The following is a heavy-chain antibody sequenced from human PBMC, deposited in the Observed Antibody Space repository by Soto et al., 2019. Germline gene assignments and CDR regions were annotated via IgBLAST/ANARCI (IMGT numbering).Heavy chain of an antibody. Sequence: QVQLVESGGGVVQPGRSLRLSCAASGFTLSSYGMHWVRQAPGKGLEWVAVISYDGSNKYYADSVKGRFTISRDNSKNTLYLQMNSLRAEDTAVYYCATLYGDGDNGYFDYWGQGTLVTVSS. J-gene: IGHJ4*02. D-gene: IGHD3-10*01. CDR1: GFTLSSYG. V-gene: IGHV3-30*03. CDR2: ISYDGSNK. CDR3: ATLYGDGDNGYFDY.